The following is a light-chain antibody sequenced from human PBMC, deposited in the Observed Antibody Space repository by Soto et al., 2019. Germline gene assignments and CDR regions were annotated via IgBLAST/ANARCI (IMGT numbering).Light chain of an antibody. CDR2: WAS. CDR1: QSVLYSSNDLNY. J-gene: IGKJ2*01. Sequence: DIVMTQSPDSLAVSLGERATINCKSSQSVLYSSNDLNYLAWYQQKPGQPPKLLIYWASTRESGVPDRFSGSGSGTDFTLTTSSLQAEDVAVYYCQQYYSTPSFGQGTKLEI. CDR3: QQYYSTPS. V-gene: IGKV4-1*01.